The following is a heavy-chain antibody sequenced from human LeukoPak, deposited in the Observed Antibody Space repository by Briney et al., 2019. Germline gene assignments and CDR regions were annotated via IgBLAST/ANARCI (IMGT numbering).Heavy chain of an antibody. Sequence: PGGSLRLSCVASGFTLSGYAMNWVRQAPGKGLEWVSSITSTSRYTFYSDSLKGRFSISRDNAKNSLYLQMNSLRAEDTAVYYCARGPQYFYELDYWGRGTLVTVSS. CDR1: GFTLSGYA. J-gene: IGHJ4*02. V-gene: IGHV3-21*01. CDR2: ITSTSRYT. CDR3: ARGPQYFYELDY. D-gene: IGHD3-9*01.